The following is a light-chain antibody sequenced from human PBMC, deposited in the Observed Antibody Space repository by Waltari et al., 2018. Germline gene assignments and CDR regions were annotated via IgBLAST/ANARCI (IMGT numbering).Light chain of an antibody. CDR1: QSVLYSANSRNY. CDR3: QQYYDTPYS. Sequence: DIVMTQFPNSLAVSLGERATINCKSSQSVLYSANSRNYLSWDQQKPGQHPKVLIYWESTRASGVPDRFSGSGSGTDFTLTISSLRAEDVAVYYCQQYYDTPYSFGQGTKLEIK. J-gene: IGKJ2*03. V-gene: IGKV4-1*01. CDR2: WES.